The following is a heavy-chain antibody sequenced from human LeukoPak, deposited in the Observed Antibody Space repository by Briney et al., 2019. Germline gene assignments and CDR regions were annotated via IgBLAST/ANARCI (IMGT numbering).Heavy chain of an antibody. V-gene: IGHV4-59*01. CDR2: VSESGST. CDR3: ARRGITFGGVIVIHNQPYYFVY. Sequence: SETLSLTCAVSGGSICSYNGSWIRHPPGKGRGWIGHVSESGSTNYNPYLKSRVTISVDTSTNQLSLRLSSVTAADTAVYYSARRGITFGGVIVIHNQPYYFVYWGQRTLVTVSS. D-gene: IGHD3-16*02. J-gene: IGHJ4*02. CDR1: GGSICSYN.